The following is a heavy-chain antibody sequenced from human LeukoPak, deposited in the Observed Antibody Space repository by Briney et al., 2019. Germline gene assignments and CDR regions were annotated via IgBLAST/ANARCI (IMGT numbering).Heavy chain of an antibody. D-gene: IGHD5-18*01. CDR2: INGDGRIT. V-gene: IGHV3-74*01. Sequence: GGSLRLSCAASGFTLSSYWMHWVRQAPGKGLVWVSRINGDGRITTYADSVKGRFTISRDTAKNTLYLQMNSLRAEDTAVYDCARVHVGTDMVDLDYWGQGTLVTVSS. CDR3: ARVHVGTDMVDLDY. CDR1: GFTLSSYW. J-gene: IGHJ4*02.